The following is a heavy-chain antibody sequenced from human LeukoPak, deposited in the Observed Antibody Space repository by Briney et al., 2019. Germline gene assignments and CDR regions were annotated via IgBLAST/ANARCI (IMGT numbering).Heavy chain of an antibody. D-gene: IGHD3-3*01. V-gene: IGHV3-30*03. J-gene: IGHJ5*02. CDR2: IPHDGSNA. Sequence: GGSLRLSCVASGFTFTRNCMHWVRQAPGKGLEWVAAIPHDGSNALYADSVKGRFTISRDDSKNTQYLQMNSLRIEDSAMYYCATGSDYYYASWGRGTLVTVSS. CDR3: ATGSDYYYAS. CDR1: GFTFTRNC.